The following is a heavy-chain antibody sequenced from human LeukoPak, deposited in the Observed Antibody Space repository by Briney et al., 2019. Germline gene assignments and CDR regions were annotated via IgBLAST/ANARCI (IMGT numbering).Heavy chain of an antibody. CDR2: ITSSSYI. V-gene: IGHV3-21*01. J-gene: IGHJ4*02. D-gene: IGHD6-13*01. CDR3: TRGFEQQLCDY. CDR1: GFTFSSYT. Sequence: GGSLRLSCAASGFTFSSYTMNWVRQAPGKGLEWVSSITSSSYIYFADSMKGRFTISRDNAKNSLYLQMNSLRAEDTAVYYCTRGFEQQLCDYWGQGTLVTVSS.